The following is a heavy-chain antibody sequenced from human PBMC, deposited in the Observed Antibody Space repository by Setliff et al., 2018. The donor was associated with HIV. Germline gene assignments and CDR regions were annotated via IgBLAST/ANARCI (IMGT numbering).Heavy chain of an antibody. Sequence: SETLSLTCTVSGGSISSSSYYWGWIRQPPGKGLEWIGSIYYSGSTYYNPSLKSRVTISVDTSKNQFSLKLSSVTAADTAVYYCARSSYCSGGSCSTFAYWGQGTLVTVSS. CDR3: ARSSYCSGGSCSTFAY. CDR2: IYYSGST. J-gene: IGHJ4*02. CDR1: GGSISSSSYY. V-gene: IGHV4-39*07. D-gene: IGHD2-15*01.